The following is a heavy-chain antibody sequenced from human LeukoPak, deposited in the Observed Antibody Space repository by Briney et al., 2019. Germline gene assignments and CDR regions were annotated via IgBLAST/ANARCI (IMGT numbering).Heavy chain of an antibody. Sequence: GESLRLSCATSGFTFSFYGMHWVRQAPGQGLERVAFIQYDGSYKFYADSVQGRFSISRDNSKSTLFLQMNSLRPDDTALYYCAKTSDQLLYSKFDFWGQGTLVTVSS. CDR2: IQYDGSYK. CDR1: GFTFSFYG. D-gene: IGHD2-2*02. J-gene: IGHJ4*02. V-gene: IGHV3-30*02. CDR3: AKTSDQLLYSKFDF.